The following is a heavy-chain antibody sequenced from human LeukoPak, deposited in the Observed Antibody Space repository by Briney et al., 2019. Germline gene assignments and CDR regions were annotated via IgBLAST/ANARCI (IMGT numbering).Heavy chain of an antibody. D-gene: IGHD3-9*01. CDR2: ISDTGNT. Sequence: PGGSLRLSCAASGFTLSSYAMSWVRQAPGKGLEWVSAISDTGNTYHADSVKGRFTISRDSSKNTLYLQMNSLRAEDTAVYYCAKTDDILTGYYGAFDIWGQGTMVTVSS. CDR1: GFTLSSYA. J-gene: IGHJ3*02. V-gene: IGHV3-23*01. CDR3: AKTDDILTGYYGAFDI.